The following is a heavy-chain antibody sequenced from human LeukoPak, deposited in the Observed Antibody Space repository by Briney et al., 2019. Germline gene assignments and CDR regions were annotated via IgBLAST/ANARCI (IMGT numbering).Heavy chain of an antibody. Sequence: GGSLRLSCTASGFTFDDYAMHWVRQAPGKGLEWVSSISWNSGSIGYADSVKGRFTISRDNAKNSLYLQMNSLRTEDTALYYCANGVGGSYYSAFDIWGQGTMVTISS. CDR1: GFTFDDYA. J-gene: IGHJ3*02. CDR3: ANGVGGSYYSAFDI. V-gene: IGHV3-9*01. CDR2: ISWNSGSI. D-gene: IGHD1-26*01.